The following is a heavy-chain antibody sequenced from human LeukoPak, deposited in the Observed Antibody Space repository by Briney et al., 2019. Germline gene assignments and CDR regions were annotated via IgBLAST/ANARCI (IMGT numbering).Heavy chain of an antibody. D-gene: IGHD3-9*01. Sequence: GGSLRLSCAASGFTFSSYEMNWVRQAPGKGLEWVSYISSSGSTIYYADSVKGRFTISRDNAKNSLYLQMNSLRAEDTAVYYCARDLRDPYDTFFDYWGQGTLVTVPS. CDR2: ISSSGSTI. CDR1: GFTFSSYE. V-gene: IGHV3-48*03. CDR3: ARDLRDPYDTFFDY. J-gene: IGHJ4*02.